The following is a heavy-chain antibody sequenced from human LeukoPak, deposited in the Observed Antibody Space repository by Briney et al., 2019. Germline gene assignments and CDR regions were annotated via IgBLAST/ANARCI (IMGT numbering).Heavy chain of an antibody. CDR3: AREGGASRGYSYGH. Sequence: AERSLRLSCAASGFTFSSYAMHWVRQAPGKGLEWVAIITSDGSRRNYADSVKGRFTMSRDNSKNTLYLQMNSLRAEDTAVYYCAREGGASRGYSYGHWGQGTLVTVSS. V-gene: IGHV3-30*04. CDR1: GFTFSSYA. J-gene: IGHJ4*02. D-gene: IGHD5-18*01. CDR2: ITSDGSRR.